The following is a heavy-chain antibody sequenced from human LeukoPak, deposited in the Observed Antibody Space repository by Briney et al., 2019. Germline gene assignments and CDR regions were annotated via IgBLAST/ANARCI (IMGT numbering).Heavy chain of an antibody. Sequence: SVKVSCKASGGTLSSYAISWVRQAPGQGLEWMGGIIPIFGTANYAQRFQGRVTITTDESTSTAYMELSSLRSEDTAVYYCARGHDSSGYVFDYWGQGTLVTVSS. J-gene: IGHJ4*02. CDR2: IIPIFGTA. D-gene: IGHD3-22*01. CDR1: GGTLSSYA. V-gene: IGHV1-69*05. CDR3: ARGHDSSGYVFDY.